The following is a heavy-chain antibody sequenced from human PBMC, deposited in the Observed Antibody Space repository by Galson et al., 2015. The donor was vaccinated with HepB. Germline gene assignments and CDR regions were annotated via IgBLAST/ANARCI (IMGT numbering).Heavy chain of an antibody. CDR2: INPSGGST. J-gene: IGHJ6*02. Sequence: SVKVSCKASGYTFTSYYMHWVRQAPGQGLEWMGIINPSGGSTSYAQKFQGRVTMTRDTSTSTVYMELSSLRSEDTAVYYCARDYDILTGRFGGMDVWGQGTTVTVSS. CDR1: GYTFTSYY. D-gene: IGHD3-9*01. V-gene: IGHV1-46*01. CDR3: ARDYDILTGRFGGMDV.